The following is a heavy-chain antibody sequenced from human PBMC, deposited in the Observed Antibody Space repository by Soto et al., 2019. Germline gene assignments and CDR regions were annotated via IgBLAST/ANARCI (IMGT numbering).Heavy chain of an antibody. CDR2: IYPGDSDT. Sequence: EVQLVQSGAEVKKPGESLKISCKGSGYSFTSYWIGWVRQMPGKGLEWMGIIYPGDSDTRYSPSFQGQVTIAADKSISTAYMQWSSLKASDTAMYYCASSGVGYSGYDFRFDYWGQGTLVTVSS. V-gene: IGHV5-51*03. CDR1: GYSFTSYW. D-gene: IGHD5-12*01. J-gene: IGHJ4*02. CDR3: ASSGVGYSGYDFRFDY.